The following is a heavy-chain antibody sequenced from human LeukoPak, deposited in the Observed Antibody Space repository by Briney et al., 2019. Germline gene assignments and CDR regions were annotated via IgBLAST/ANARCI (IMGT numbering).Heavy chain of an antibody. CDR1: GFTFSSYS. CDR3: ARGPYYYDGSGYFYDY. Sequence: PGGSLRLSCAASGFTFSSYSMNWVRQAPGKGLEWVSSISSSSSYIHYADSVKGRFTISRDNAKNSLYLQMNSLRAEDTAVYYCARGPYYYDGSGYFYDYWGQGTLVTVSS. J-gene: IGHJ4*02. CDR2: ISSSSSYI. D-gene: IGHD3-22*01. V-gene: IGHV3-21*01.